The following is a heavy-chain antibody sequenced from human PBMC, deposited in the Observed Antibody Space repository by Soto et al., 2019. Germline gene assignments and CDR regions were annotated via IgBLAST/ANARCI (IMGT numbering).Heavy chain of an antibody. V-gene: IGHV1-2*04. J-gene: IGHJ4*02. Sequence: QVRLVQSGAEVKKPGASVKVSCKASGYTFTGYYMHWVRQAPGQGLEWMGWINPNSGGTNYAQKFQGWVTMTRDTSISTAYMELSRLRSDDTAVYYCARDLGYCSGGSCYGSYFDYWGQGTLVTVSS. CDR2: INPNSGGT. D-gene: IGHD2-15*01. CDR3: ARDLGYCSGGSCYGSYFDY. CDR1: GYTFTGYY.